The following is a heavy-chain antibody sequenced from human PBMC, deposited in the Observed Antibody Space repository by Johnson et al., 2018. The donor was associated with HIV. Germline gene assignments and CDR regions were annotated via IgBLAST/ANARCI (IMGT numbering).Heavy chain of an antibody. CDR3: TTTPTMVRGVDV. Sequence: VQLVESGGGVVQPGRSLRLSCEASGFTFISYWMHWVRQAPGKGLMWVSRINFDGTSTTYADSVKGRFSVYRDNVKDTLYLQMNNLRAEDTAVYYCTTTPTMVRGVDVWGQGTMVTVSS. J-gene: IGHJ3*01. CDR2: INFDGTST. V-gene: IGHV3-74*02. CDR1: GFTFISYW. D-gene: IGHD3-10*01.